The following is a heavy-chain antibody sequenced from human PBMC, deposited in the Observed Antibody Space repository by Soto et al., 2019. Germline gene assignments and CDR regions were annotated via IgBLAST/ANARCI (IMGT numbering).Heavy chain of an antibody. D-gene: IGHD2-15*01. Sequence: EVQLVESGGGLVQPGRSLRLSCAASGFTFDDFAMHWVRRVPGKGLAWVSSITWNSNVIGYADSVKGRFTIYRDNAKNSLYLQMNSLRPEDTAFYYCTRGGPDAFCGGGRCYFDYWGQGTLVTVSS. CDR3: TRGGPDAFCGGGRCYFDY. CDR1: GFTFDDFA. CDR2: ITWNSNVI. J-gene: IGHJ4*02. V-gene: IGHV3-9*01.